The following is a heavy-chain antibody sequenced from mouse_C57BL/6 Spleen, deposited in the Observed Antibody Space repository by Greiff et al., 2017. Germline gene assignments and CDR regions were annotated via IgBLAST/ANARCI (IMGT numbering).Heavy chain of an antibody. CDR1: GYAFSSSW. Sequence: VQLQQSGPELVKPGASVKISCKASGYAFSSSWMNWVKQRPGKGLEWIGRIYPGDGDTNYNGKFKGKATLTADKSSSTAYMQLSSLTSEDSAVYFCARSKWDFDVWGTGTTVTVSS. CDR2: IYPGDGDT. J-gene: IGHJ1*03. V-gene: IGHV1-82*01. CDR3: ARSKWDFDV.